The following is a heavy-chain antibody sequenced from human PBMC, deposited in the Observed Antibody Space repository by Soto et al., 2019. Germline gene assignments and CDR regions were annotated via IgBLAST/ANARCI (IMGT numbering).Heavy chain of an antibody. CDR2: IIPIFGTA. Sequence: QVQPVQSGAEVEKPGSSVMVSCKASGGTFSSYAISWVRQAPGQGLEWMGGIIPIFGTANYAQNVQGRVTTTAHHSTSTADRGRSSLRSEDTAVYYSASGTATMVRGVIGPDYYYYGMDAWGQGTTVTVSS. V-gene: IGHV1-69*01. J-gene: IGHJ6*02. CDR3: ASGTATMVRGVIGPDYYYYGMDA. D-gene: IGHD3-10*01. CDR1: GGTFSSYA.